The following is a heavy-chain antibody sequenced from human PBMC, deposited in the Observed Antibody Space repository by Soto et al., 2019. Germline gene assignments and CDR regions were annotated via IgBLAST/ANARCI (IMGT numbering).Heavy chain of an antibody. CDR2: IYYSGST. CDR1: GGSISSGGYY. J-gene: IGHJ3*02. Sequence: PSETLSLTCTVSGGSISSGGYYWSWIRQHPGKGLEWIGYIYYSGSTYYNPSLKSRVTISVDTSKNQFSLKLSSVTAADTAVYYCAREGSGWLHDAFAIWGQGTMVTVSS. V-gene: IGHV4-31*03. D-gene: IGHD6-19*01. CDR3: AREGSGWLHDAFAI.